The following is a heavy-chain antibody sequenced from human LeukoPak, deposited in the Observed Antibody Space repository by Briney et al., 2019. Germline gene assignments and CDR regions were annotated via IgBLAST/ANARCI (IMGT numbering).Heavy chain of an antibody. V-gene: IGHV3-23*01. D-gene: IGHD1-14*01. CDR1: GYSSSTYA. CDR2: ISGSGGST. J-gene: IGHJ4*02. Sequence: GGSLRLSCAASGYSSSTYAMSWVRQAPAKGLEGVSTISGSGGSTFYAESVKGRFTISRDNSKNTLYLQVNSLRVEDTAIYYCATTSRTIGYWGQGTLVTVSS. CDR3: ATTSRTIGY.